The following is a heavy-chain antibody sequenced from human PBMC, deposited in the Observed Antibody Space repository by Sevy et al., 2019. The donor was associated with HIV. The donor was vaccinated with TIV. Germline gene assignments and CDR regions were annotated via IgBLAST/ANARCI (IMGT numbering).Heavy chain of an antibody. CDR1: GYTFTYYY. CDR3: ARQVDKWFDP. Sequence: ASVKVSCETSGYTFTYYYIHWVRQAPGQGLEWMGWINPSSGGTQYAQKFQGRVSVTSDTSRRTSYMELRRLRSDDTALYYCARQVDKWFDPWGQGTPVTVSS. D-gene: IGHD2-15*01. CDR2: INPSSGGT. V-gene: IGHV1-2*02. J-gene: IGHJ5*02.